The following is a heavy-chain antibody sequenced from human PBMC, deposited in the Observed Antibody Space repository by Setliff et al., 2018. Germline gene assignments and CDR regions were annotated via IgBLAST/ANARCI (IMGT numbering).Heavy chain of an antibody. CDR1: GGTFSSYA. CDR3: AISTIFGVVSPTPDAFDI. D-gene: IGHD3-3*01. J-gene: IGHJ3*02. Sequence: SVKVSCKASGGTFSSYAITWVRQAPGQGLEWMGGIIPIFGTAKYAQKFQGRVTITADQSTRTAYMELSSLRSEDTAVYYCAISTIFGVVSPTPDAFDIWGQGTMVTVS. CDR2: IIPIFGTA. V-gene: IGHV1-69*13.